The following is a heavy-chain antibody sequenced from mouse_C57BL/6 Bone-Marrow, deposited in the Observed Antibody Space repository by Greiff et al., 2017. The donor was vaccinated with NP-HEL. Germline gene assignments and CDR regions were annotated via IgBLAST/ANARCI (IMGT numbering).Heavy chain of an antibody. CDR3: ARDGGGSSFYWYYDV. V-gene: IGHV1-42*01. CDR2: INPSTGGT. Sequence: EVKLQESGPELVKPGASVKISCKASGYSFTGYYMNWVKQSPEKSLEWIGEINPSTGGTPYNQKFKAKATLTVDKSSSTAYMQLKILTSEDSAVYYCARDGGGSSFYWYYDVWGTGTTVTVSS. D-gene: IGHD1-1*01. J-gene: IGHJ1*03. CDR1: GYSFTGYY.